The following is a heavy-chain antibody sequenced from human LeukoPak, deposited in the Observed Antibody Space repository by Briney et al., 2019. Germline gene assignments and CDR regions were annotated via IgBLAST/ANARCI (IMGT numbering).Heavy chain of an antibody. CDR3: AKADSSGWYESNWFDP. V-gene: IGHV3-23*01. J-gene: IGHJ5*02. D-gene: IGHD6-19*01. CDR2: ISGSGDSDST. CDR1: GFTDSSNY. Sequence: GGSLRLSCAASGFTDSSNYMSWVRQAPGKGLGWVSGISGSGDSDSTYYADSVKGRFTISRDNSRNALYLQMSSLRAEDTAVYYCAKADSSGWYESNWFDPWGQGTLVTVSS.